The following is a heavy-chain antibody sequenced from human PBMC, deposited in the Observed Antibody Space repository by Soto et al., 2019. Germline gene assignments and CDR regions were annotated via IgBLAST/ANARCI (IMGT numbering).Heavy chain of an antibody. D-gene: IGHD6-13*01. CDR1: GFTFSSYG. Sequence: GGSLRLSCAASGFTFSSYGMHWVRQAPGKGLEWVAVISYDGSNKYYADSVKGRFTISRDNSKNTLYLQMNSLRAEDTAVYYCAKGGLSSRCDHWGQGTLVTVSS. CDR2: ISYDGSNK. V-gene: IGHV3-30*18. J-gene: IGHJ4*02. CDR3: AKGGLSSRCDH.